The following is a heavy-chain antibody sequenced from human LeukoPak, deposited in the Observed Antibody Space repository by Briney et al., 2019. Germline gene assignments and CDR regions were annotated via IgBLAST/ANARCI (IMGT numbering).Heavy chain of an antibody. Sequence: GASVKVSCKASGYTFTGYYMHWVRQAPGQGLEWMGWINPNSGGTNYAQKFQGRVTMTRDTSISTAYMELSRLRSDDTAVYYCARDHVENQNIVVVVAASDYWGQGTLVTVSS. V-gene: IGHV1-2*02. CDR2: INPNSGGT. CDR1: GYTFTGYY. CDR3: ARDHVENQNIVVVVAASDY. J-gene: IGHJ4*02. D-gene: IGHD2-15*01.